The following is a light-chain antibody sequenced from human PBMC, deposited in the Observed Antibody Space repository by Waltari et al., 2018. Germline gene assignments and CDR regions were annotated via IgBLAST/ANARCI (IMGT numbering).Light chain of an antibody. Sequence: EIVLTQSPATLSLSPGERATLSCRASQSVSSNLAWYQQKPGQAPRLLIYDASSRSTGIPASFSGSGSGTDFTLTISSLEPEDFAVYYCQQRGDWSRTFGPGTKVEIK. J-gene: IGKJ3*01. CDR3: QQRGDWSRT. CDR1: QSVSSN. V-gene: IGKV3-11*01. CDR2: DAS.